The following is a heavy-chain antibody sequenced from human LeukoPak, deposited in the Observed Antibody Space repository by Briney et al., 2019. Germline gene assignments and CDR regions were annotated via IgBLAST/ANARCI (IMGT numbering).Heavy chain of an antibody. CDR1: GDSVSSNSAA. D-gene: IGHD6-6*01. CDR2: TYYKSKWYN. Sequence: SQTLSLTCAISGDSVSSNSAAWNWIRQSPSRGLEWLGRTYYKSKWYNDYAVSVKSRITINPDTSKNQFSLHLNSVTPEDTAIYYCARATLKYSSSPLDYWGQGTLVTVSS. CDR3: ARATLKYSSSPLDY. V-gene: IGHV6-1*01. J-gene: IGHJ4*02.